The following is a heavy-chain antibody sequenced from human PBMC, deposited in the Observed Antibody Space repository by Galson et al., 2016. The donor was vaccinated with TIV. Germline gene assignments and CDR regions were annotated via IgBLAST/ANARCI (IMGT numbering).Heavy chain of an antibody. CDR1: GDSVSSNSAA. J-gene: IGHJ6*02. V-gene: IGHV6-1*01. D-gene: IGHD5-24*01. Sequence: CAISGDSVSSNSAAWNWIRQSPSRGLEWLRRTYYRSEWNSDYAVSVRSRIVIKADRSKNQFFLQLNSVTPEDTAVYFCARGRSGYNSTYYYYGMDVWGQGTTVSVSS. CDR3: ARGRSGYNSTYYYYGMDV. CDR2: TYYRSEWNS.